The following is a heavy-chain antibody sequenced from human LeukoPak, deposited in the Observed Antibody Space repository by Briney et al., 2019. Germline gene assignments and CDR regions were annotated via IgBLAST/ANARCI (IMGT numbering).Heavy chain of an antibody. D-gene: IGHD3-3*01. CDR1: GGSISSGGYY. Sequence: KPSETLSLTCTVSGGSISSGGYYWSWIRQPPGKGLEWIGYIYHSGSTYYNPSLKSRVTISVDRSKNQFSLKLSSVTAVDTAVYYCASNYDFWSGYSDAFDIWGQGTMVTVSS. CDR2: IYHSGST. V-gene: IGHV4-30-2*01. J-gene: IGHJ3*02. CDR3: ASNYDFWSGYSDAFDI.